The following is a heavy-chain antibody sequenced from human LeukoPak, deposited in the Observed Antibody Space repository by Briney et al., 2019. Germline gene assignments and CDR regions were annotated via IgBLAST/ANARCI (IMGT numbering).Heavy chain of an antibody. CDR2: INQDGSAQ. Sequence: GGSLRLACAASGFTSGTSWISWVRQAPGKGREWVANINQDGSAQYDVQTVKRQCTISEDNVKSTLYLQMRGLSAEDPAVYYGATSVRWGEGTMVSVSS. V-gene: IGHV3-7*01. CDR3: ATSVR. CDR1: GFTSGTSW. J-gene: IGHJ4*02.